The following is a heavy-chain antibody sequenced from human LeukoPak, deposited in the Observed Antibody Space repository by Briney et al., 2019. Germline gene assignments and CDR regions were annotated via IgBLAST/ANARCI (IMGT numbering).Heavy chain of an antibody. D-gene: IGHD5-18*01. J-gene: IGHJ4*02. CDR2: IYTSGST. CDR1: GGSISSYY. Sequence: SETLSLTCTVSGGSISSYYWSWIRQPAGKGLEWIGRIYTSGSTSYNPSLKSRVTMSVDTSKNQFSLKLSSVTAADTAVYYCARDRLGGRGYSYGYLDYWGQGTLVTVSS. CDR3: ARDRLGGRGYSYGYLDY. V-gene: IGHV4-4*07.